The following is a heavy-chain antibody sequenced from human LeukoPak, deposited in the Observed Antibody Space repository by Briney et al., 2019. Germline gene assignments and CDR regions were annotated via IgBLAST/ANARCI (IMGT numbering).Heavy chain of an antibody. CDR2: INSDGSTT. J-gene: IGHJ4*02. Sequence: QPGGSLRLSCAASGFTFSTYWMHWVRLAPGKGLAWVSRINSDGSTTTYADSVKGRFTISRDNAKNTLYLQMNSLRAEDTAVYYCAREGSSSSGRYFDYWGQGTLVTVSS. D-gene: IGHD6-6*01. V-gene: IGHV3-74*01. CDR1: GFTFSTYW. CDR3: AREGSSSSGRYFDY.